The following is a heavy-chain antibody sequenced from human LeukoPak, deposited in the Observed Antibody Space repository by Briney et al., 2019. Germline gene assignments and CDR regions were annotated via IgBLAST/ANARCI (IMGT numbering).Heavy chain of an antibody. CDR3: ARTMGATIDY. J-gene: IGHJ4*02. CDR1: GFIFNSYS. D-gene: IGHD1-26*01. V-gene: IGHV3-21*01. Sequence: GGSLRPSCAASGFIFNSYSMNWVRQAPGKGLEWVSSITSSSTYIYYADSVKGRFTISRDNAKNSLYLQMSSLSAEDTAVYYCARTMGATIDYWGQGTLVTVSS. CDR2: ITSSSTYI.